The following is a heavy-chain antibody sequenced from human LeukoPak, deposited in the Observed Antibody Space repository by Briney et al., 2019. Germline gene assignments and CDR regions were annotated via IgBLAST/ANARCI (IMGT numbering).Heavy chain of an antibody. V-gene: IGHV4-39*07. CDR3: AKNGQSGFSFDP. D-gene: IGHD3-3*01. CDR1: GGSISSRTYC. Sequence: SETLFLTCTVSGGSISSRTYCWGRIRQSPGKGLEWIGSIDYSGNTDYNPSLKSRVSLSVDTSKKQFSLKLNSVTAADTAVYYCAKNGQSGFSFDPWGQGTLVTVSS. CDR2: IDYSGNT. J-gene: IGHJ5*02.